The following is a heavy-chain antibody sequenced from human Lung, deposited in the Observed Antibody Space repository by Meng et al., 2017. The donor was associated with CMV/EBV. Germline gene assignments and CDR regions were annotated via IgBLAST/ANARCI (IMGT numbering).Heavy chain of an antibody. CDR2: INSKIGDA. V-gene: IGHV1-2*02. J-gene: IGHJ3*02. CDR3: ARKVFRASDAFDI. Sequence: ASFMIFCRASGYTFTGYYPHWLRQALGEGLVWMGWINSKIGDANYTQKFQGRVTVTRDTSISTAYMELKRLTYDDTAVYFCARKVFRASDAFDIWGQGTLVXVSS. CDR1: GYTFTGYY.